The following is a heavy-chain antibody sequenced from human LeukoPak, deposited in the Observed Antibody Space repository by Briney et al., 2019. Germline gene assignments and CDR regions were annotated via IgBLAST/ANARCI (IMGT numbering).Heavy chain of an antibody. CDR2: IFYSGNT. V-gene: IGHV4-30-4*01. CDR1: GGSISTSDYY. J-gene: IGHJ5*02. Sequence: SETLSLTCTVSGGSISTSDYYWNWIRQPPGKGLEWIGYIFYSGNTYYNPSLKSRLTISVDTSKNEFSLKLRSVTAADTAVYYCARAGGFTILRGAVNNWFDPWGQGTLVTVSS. CDR3: ARAGGFTILRGAVNNWFDP. D-gene: IGHD3-10*01.